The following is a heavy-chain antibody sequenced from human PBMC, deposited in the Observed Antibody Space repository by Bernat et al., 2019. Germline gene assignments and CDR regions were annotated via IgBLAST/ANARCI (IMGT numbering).Heavy chain of an antibody. J-gene: IGHJ6*02. CDR2: IWYDGSNK. D-gene: IGHD6-6*01. CDR3: ARDRGVEAARHYYYYSMDV. Sequence: QVQLVESGGGVVQPGRSLRLSCAASGFTFSSYGMHWVRQAPGKGLEWVAVIWYDGSNKYYADSVKGRFTVSRDNSKNTLYLQMNSLRAEDTAVYYCARDRGVEAARHYYYYSMDVWGQGTTVTVSS. CDR1: GFTFSSYG. V-gene: IGHV3-33*01.